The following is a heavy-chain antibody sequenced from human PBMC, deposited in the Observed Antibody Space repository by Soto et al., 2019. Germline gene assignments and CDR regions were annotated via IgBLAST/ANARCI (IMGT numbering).Heavy chain of an antibody. D-gene: IGHD1-7*01. V-gene: IGHV1-69*01. CDR3: ASINWNYGGYYYFDY. CDR1: GGTFSSYA. Sequence: QVQLVQSGAEVKKPGSSVKVSCKASGGTFSSYAISWVRQAPGQGLEWMGGIIPIFGTANYAQKCQGRVTITADASTSTAYMELSSLRSEDTGVYYCASINWNYGGYYYFDYWVQGTLVTVSS. J-gene: IGHJ4*02. CDR2: IIPIFGTA.